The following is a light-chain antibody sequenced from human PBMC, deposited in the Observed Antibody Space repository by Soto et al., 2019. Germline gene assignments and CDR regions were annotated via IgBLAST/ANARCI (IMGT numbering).Light chain of an antibody. J-gene: IGLJ2*01. CDR2: AVS. V-gene: IGLV2-8*01. Sequence: QSALTQPPSASGSPGQSVTISCTGTSSDVGGYNSVSWYQQHPGKAPKLLIYAVSQRPSGVPDRFSGSKSGNTASLTVSGLQAEDEADYYCSSYGGSDSVLFAGGTKVTVL. CDR3: SSYGGSDSVL. CDR1: SSDVGGYNS.